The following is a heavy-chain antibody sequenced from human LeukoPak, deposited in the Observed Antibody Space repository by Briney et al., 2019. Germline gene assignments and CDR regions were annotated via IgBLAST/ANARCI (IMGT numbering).Heavy chain of an antibody. CDR2: IYYSGST. Sequence: PSETLSLTCTVSGGSISSYYWSWIRQPPGKGLEWIGYIYYSGSTNYNPSLKSRVTISVDTSKNQFSLKLSSVTAADTAVYYCASAVVRGSGHYYYYMDVWGKGTTVTVSS. J-gene: IGHJ6*03. D-gene: IGHD3-10*01. CDR3: ASAVVRGSGHYYYYMDV. V-gene: IGHV4-59*01. CDR1: GGSISSYY.